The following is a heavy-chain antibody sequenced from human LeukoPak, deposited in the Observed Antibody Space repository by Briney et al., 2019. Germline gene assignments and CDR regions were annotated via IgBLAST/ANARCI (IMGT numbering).Heavy chain of an antibody. CDR2: ITGSGGST. CDR1: GFTFSSYW. D-gene: IGHD6-13*01. V-gene: IGHV3-23*01. J-gene: IGHJ6*03. Sequence: GGSLRLSCAASGFTFSSYWMSWVRQAPGKGLEWVSGITGSGGSTYYADSVKGRFTISRDNSKNTLYLQMNSLRAEDTAVYYCAKGIAAAGWNYYYYMDVWGKGTTVTISS. CDR3: AKGIAAAGWNYYYYMDV.